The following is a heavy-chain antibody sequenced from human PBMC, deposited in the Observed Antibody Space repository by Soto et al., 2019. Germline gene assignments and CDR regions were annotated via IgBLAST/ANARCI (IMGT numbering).Heavy chain of an antibody. CDR3: VKDDRILGRRYFDL. Sequence: GGSLRLSCAASGFTFSSYAMTWVRQAPGKGLEWVSSISFSDGGTYYADSVKGRLTISRDNSKNTLFLQMNSPRVEDTAVYYCVKDDRILGRRYFDLWGRGTLVTVSS. J-gene: IGHJ2*01. CDR2: ISFSDGGT. V-gene: IGHV3-23*01. D-gene: IGHD2-15*01. CDR1: GFTFSSYA.